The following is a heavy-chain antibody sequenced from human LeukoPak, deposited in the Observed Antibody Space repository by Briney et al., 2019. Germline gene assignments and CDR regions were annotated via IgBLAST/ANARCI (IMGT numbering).Heavy chain of an antibody. CDR2: INPDGNKK. CDR3: ARDLAYSRLDY. CDR1: AFIFSGHW. V-gene: IGHV3-7*01. D-gene: IGHD5-18*01. J-gene: IGHJ4*02. Sequence: GGSLRLSCEGSAFIFSGHWMNWVRQTPGKGLEWVASINPDGNKKYSADSVKGRFTISRDNAENSLYLQMNSLRVEDTAFYYCARDLAYSRLDYWGQGMLVTVSS.